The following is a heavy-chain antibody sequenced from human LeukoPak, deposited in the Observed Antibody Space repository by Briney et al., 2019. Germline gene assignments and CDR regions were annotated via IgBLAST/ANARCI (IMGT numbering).Heavy chain of an antibody. CDR2: IYYSGST. Sequence: SETLSLTCTVSGGSISSSSYYWGWIRQPPGKGLEWIGSIYYSGSTYYNPSLKSRVTISVDTSKNQFSLKLSSVTAADTAVYYCARLGHLRYFDWLLYSVAYGYYFDYWGQGALVTVSS. D-gene: IGHD3-9*01. J-gene: IGHJ4*02. V-gene: IGHV4-39*01. CDR1: GGSISSSSYY. CDR3: ARLGHLRYFDWLLYSVAYGYYFDY.